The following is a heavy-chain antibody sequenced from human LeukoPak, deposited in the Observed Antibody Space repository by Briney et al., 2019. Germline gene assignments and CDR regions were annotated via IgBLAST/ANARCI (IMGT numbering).Heavy chain of an antibody. CDR2: IYYSGST. CDR1: GGSISSYY. Sequence: SETLSLTCTVSGGSISSYYWSWIRQPPGKGLEWIGYIYYSGSTNYNPSLKSRVTISVDTSKNQFSLKLSSVTAADTAVYYCARSVVRGVVNYWGQGTLVTVSS. D-gene: IGHD3-10*01. J-gene: IGHJ4*02. V-gene: IGHV4-59*01. CDR3: ARSVVRGVVNY.